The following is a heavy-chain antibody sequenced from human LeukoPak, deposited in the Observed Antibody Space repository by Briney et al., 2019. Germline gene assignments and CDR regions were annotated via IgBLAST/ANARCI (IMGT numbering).Heavy chain of an antibody. J-gene: IGHJ3*01. V-gene: IGHV3-30-3*01. Sequence: GGSLRLSCAAPGFSFSNYIMHWVRQAPGKGLEWVAVTEYSGTNKYYADSMKGRFTISRDNSKNTPFLQMISLRPEDTAIYYCARELAGEALDVWGQGTMVTVSS. CDR2: TEYSGTNK. D-gene: IGHD3-10*01. CDR1: GFSFSNYI. CDR3: ARELAGEALDV.